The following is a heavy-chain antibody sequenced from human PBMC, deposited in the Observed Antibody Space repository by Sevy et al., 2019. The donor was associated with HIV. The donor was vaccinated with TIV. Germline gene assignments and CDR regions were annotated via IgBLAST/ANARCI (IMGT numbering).Heavy chain of an antibody. CDR1: GGSVSSGSYY. Sequence: SETLSLTCTVSGGSVSSGSYYWSWIRQPPGKGLEWIGYIYYSGSTNYNPSLKSPVTISVDTSKNQFSLKLSSVTAADTAVYYCARGEYYYYMDVWGKGTTVTVSS. CDR3: ARGEYYYYMDV. V-gene: IGHV4-61*01. J-gene: IGHJ6*03. CDR2: IYYSGST.